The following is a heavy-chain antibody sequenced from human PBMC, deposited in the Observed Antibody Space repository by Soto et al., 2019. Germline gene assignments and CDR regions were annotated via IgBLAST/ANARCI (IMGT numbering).Heavy chain of an antibody. J-gene: IGHJ4*02. D-gene: IGHD2-2*01. Sequence: QVQLQQWGAGLLKPSDTLSLTCVVSGGSFSGYYWNWIRQPPGKGLEWIGEINHSGSTNYNPSLKSRVTVSVDTSKIQLSLRLGSVPAADTGIYYCAVRYWSSTGCATLDSWGQGTLVTVSS. CDR1: GGSFSGYY. CDR3: AVRYWSSTGCATLDS. CDR2: INHSGST. V-gene: IGHV4-34*01.